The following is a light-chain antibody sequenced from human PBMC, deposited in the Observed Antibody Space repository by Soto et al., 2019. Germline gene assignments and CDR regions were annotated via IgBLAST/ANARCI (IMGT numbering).Light chain of an antibody. CDR3: QQYHNWPSVT. CDR2: GAS. CDR1: QSVSSN. V-gene: IGKV3-15*01. Sequence: EIVMTQSPATLSVSPGERATLSCRASQSVSSNLAWYQQKPGQAPRLLIYGASTSATGIPARFSGSGSGTEFTLTISSLQSEDFAVCYCQQYHNWPSVTFGQGTKVEIK. J-gene: IGKJ1*01.